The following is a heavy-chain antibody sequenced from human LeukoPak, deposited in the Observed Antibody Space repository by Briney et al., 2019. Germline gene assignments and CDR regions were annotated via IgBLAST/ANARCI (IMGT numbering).Heavy chain of an antibody. CDR2: INWNGGST. D-gene: IGHD5-12*01. CDR1: GFTFDDYG. CDR3: ARGVDVDIVATSQGDY. Sequence: GGSLRLSCAASGFTFDDYGMSWVRQAPGKGLEWVSSINWNGGSTGYADSVKGRFTISRDNAKNSLYLQMNSLRAEDTAVYYCARGVDVDIVATSQGDYWGQGTLVTVSS. J-gene: IGHJ4*02. V-gene: IGHV3-20*04.